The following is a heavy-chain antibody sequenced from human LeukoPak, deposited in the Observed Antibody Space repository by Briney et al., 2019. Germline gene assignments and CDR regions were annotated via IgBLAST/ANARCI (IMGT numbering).Heavy chain of an antibody. Sequence: GGSLRLSCAASGFTVSSNHMSWVRQAPGKGLNWVSIIYSGGTTYYADSVKGRFTISRDNSKNTLYLQMNSLRAEDTAVYYCARDADYGGSPDAFDIWGRGTIATVSS. CDR3: ARDADYGGSPDAFDI. V-gene: IGHV3-53*01. CDR1: GFTVSSNH. J-gene: IGHJ3*02. CDR2: IYSGGTT. D-gene: IGHD4-23*01.